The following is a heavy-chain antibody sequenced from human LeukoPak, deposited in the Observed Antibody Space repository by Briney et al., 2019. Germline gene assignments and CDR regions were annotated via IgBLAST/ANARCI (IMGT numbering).Heavy chain of an antibody. CDR1: GYTFTGYY. Sequence: GASVKVSCKASGYTFTGYYMHWVRQAPRQGLEWMGWINPNNGGTNYAQKFQGRVTMTRDTSINTANMELSSLRSDDTALYYCAREMESATVVTPGYWGQGTLVTVSS. V-gene: IGHV1-2*02. J-gene: IGHJ4*02. CDR3: AREMESATVVTPGY. CDR2: INPNNGGT. D-gene: IGHD4-23*01.